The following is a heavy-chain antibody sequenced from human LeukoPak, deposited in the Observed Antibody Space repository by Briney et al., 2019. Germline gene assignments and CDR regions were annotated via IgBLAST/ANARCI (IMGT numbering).Heavy chain of an antibody. D-gene: IGHD1-26*01. CDR1: GGSISTYY. CDR3: ARQGSGGRAFDI. CDR2: IYYTEST. Sequence: SETLSLTCIVSGGSISTYYWSWMRQPPGKGLEWIGYIYYTESTNYNPSLKSRVTISLDTSKNQFSLSLSSVTAADTAVYYCARQGSGGRAFDIWGQGTMVTVSS. V-gene: IGHV4-59*08. J-gene: IGHJ3*02.